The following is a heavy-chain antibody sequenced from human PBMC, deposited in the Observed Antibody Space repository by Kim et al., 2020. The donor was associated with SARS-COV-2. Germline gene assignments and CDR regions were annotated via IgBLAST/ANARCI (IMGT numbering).Heavy chain of an antibody. D-gene: IGHD3-22*01. J-gene: IGHJ4*02. CDR3: TTVLLYNYDRQAY. CDR1: GFTFSSAW. CDR2: IKSKIDGGTT. V-gene: IGHV3-15*01. Sequence: GGSLRLSCATSGFTFSSAWMIWVRQAPGKGLEWVGRIKSKIDGGTTEYAAPVKGRFIILRDDSKNTLNLQMNSLKSEDTAIYYCTTVLLYNYDRQAYWGQGTLVTVSS.